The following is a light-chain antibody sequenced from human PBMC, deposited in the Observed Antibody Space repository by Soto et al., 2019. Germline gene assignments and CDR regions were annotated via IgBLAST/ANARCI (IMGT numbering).Light chain of an antibody. J-gene: IGLJ2*01. CDR3: SSYTRSSTVV. Sequence: QSALTQPASVSGSPGQSITISCTGTSSDVGGYNYVSWYQQHPGKAPKLMIYEVSNRPSGVSNRFSGSKSGNTASLTISGRQAEDEADYYYSSYTRSSTVVFGGGTKLTVL. CDR1: SSDVGGYNY. V-gene: IGLV2-14*01. CDR2: EVS.